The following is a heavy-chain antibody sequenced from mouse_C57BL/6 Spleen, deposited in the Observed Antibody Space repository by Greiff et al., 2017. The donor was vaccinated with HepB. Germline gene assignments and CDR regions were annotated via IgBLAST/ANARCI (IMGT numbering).Heavy chain of an antibody. V-gene: IGHV1-61*01. CDR1: GYTFTSYW. D-gene: IGHD2-5*01. Sequence: QVQLQQPGAELVRPGSSVKLSCKASGYTFTSYWMDWVKQRPGQGLEWIGNIYPSDSETHYNQKFKDKATLTVDKSSSTAYMQLSSLTSEDSAVYYCARDYYSTYFDYWGQGTTLTVSS. J-gene: IGHJ2*01. CDR2: IYPSDSET. CDR3: ARDYYSTYFDY.